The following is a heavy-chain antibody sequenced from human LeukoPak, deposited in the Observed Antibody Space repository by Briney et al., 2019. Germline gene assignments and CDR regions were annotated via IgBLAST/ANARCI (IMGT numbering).Heavy chain of an antibody. CDR2: IYYSGST. V-gene: IGHV4-30-4*01. J-gene: IGHJ5*02. D-gene: IGHD2-21*02. Sequence: PSETLSLTCTVSGGSISSGDYYWSWIRQPPGKGLEWIGYIYYSGSTYYNPSLKSRVTISVDTSKNQFSLKLSSVTAADTAVYYCARDLPWGAYCGGDCSAGWFDPWGQGTLVTVSS. CDR1: GGSISSGDYY. CDR3: ARDLPWGAYCGGDCSAGWFDP.